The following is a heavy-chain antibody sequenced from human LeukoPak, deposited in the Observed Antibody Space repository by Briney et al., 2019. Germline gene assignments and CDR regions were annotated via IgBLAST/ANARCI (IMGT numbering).Heavy chain of an antibody. V-gene: IGHV3-23*01. CDR3: AKSGRGVMITFGGVDY. CDR2: ISGSGGST. J-gene: IGHJ4*02. D-gene: IGHD3-16*01. Sequence: GGSLTLSCAASGFTLSSYAMSWVRQAPGKGLQWVSAISGSGGSTYYADSVKGRFTISRDNSKNTLYLQMNSLRAEDTAVYYCAKSGRGVMITFGGVDYWGQGTLVTVSS. CDR1: GFTLSSYA.